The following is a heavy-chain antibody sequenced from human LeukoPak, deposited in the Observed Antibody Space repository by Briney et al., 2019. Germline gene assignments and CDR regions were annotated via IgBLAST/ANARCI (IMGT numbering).Heavy chain of an antibody. D-gene: IGHD2-21*01. J-gene: IGHJ4*02. V-gene: IGHV3-48*01. CDR1: GFTFSTYS. CDR3: ARSIDIDY. Sequence: GGSLRLSCAASGFTFSTYSMNWLRQAPGKGLEWVSNISSSSSIIYYADSVKGRFTISRDTAKNSLYLQMNSLRAEDTAVYYCARSIDIDYWGQGTLVTVSS. CDR2: ISSSSSII.